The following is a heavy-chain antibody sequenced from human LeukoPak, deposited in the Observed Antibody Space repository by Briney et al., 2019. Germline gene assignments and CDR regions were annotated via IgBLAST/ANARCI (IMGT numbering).Heavy chain of an antibody. Sequence: ASVKVSFKASGYTFTSYGISWVRQAPGQGLEWMGWISAYNGNTNYAQKLQGRVTMTTDTSTSTAYMELRSLRSDDTAVYYCARDYYDSSGYYLFDYYYYYYMDVWGKGTTVTVSS. J-gene: IGHJ6*03. CDR1: GYTFTSYG. CDR3: ARDYYDSSGYYLFDYYYYYYMDV. CDR2: ISAYNGNT. D-gene: IGHD3-22*01. V-gene: IGHV1-18*01.